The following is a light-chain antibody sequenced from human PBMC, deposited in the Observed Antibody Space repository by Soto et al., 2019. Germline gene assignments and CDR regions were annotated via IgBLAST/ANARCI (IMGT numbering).Light chain of an antibody. CDR2: DVS. J-gene: IGLJ2*01. CDR1: DSDVGGYNY. V-gene: IGLV2-14*01. Sequence: QLVLTQPASVSGSPGQSITISCTGTDSDVGGYNYVSWYQQHPGNAPKVMIYDVSNRPSGVSNRFSGSKSGNTASLIISGLQAEDEADYYCSSYTINGVGVFGGGTQLTVL. CDR3: SSYTINGVGV.